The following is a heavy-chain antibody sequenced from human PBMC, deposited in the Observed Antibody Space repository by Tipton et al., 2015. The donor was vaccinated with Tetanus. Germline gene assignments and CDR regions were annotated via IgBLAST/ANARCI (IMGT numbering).Heavy chain of an antibody. CDR3: ARGSGWADF. CDR1: AVSMRNGGFS. Sequence: TLSLTCDVSAVSMRNGGFSWNWVRQSPGKGLEWIGEISHSGSSSYSPSLKSRVTISADTSRNQFSLTLSSVTAADTAVYYCARGSGWADFWGQGTQVTVSS. D-gene: IGHD6-19*01. CDR2: ISHSGSS. V-gene: IGHV4-34*01. J-gene: IGHJ4*02.